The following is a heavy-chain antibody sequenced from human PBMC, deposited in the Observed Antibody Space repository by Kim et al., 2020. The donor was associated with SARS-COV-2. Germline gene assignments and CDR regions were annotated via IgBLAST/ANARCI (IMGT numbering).Heavy chain of an antibody. D-gene: IGHD3-16*02. CDR2: MNPNSGNT. CDR1: GYTFTSYD. CDR3: ARGLRLGELSLFPYYYYYYGMDV. V-gene: IGHV1-8*01. Sequence: ASVKVSCKASGYTFTSYDINWVRQATGQGLEWMGWMNPNSGNTGYAQKFQGRVTMTRNTSISTAYMELSSLRSEDTAVYYCARGLRLGELSLFPYYYYYYGMDVGGQGTTVTVSS. J-gene: IGHJ6*02.